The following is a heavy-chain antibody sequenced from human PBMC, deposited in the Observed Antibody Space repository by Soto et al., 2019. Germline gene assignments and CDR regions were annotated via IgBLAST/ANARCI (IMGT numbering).Heavy chain of an antibody. D-gene: IGHD2-2*01. Sequence: QVQLVESGGGVVQPGSSLRLSCAASGFTFSSYGMHWVRQAPGKGLEWVAVIWYDGSNKYYADSVKGRFTISRDNSKNTMSLQINGLRAEEKGLYLCARDQDIVVVTAVKNVIHYYYGMDVWGQETTVTVSS. CDR2: IWYDGSNK. V-gene: IGHV3-33*01. CDR3: ARDQDIVVVTAVKNVIHYYYGMDV. CDR1: GFTFSSYG. J-gene: IGHJ6*02.